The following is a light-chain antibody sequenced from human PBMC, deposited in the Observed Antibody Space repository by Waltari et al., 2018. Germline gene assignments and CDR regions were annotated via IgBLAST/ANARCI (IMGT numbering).Light chain of an antibody. V-gene: IGKV3-15*01. CDR1: QSIRSN. CDR3: QQYDNWLGT. J-gene: IGKJ1*01. Sequence: EIVLPQSPATLSVFPGARATPSCRASQSIRSNLAWYQHKPGQAPRLLIYGASTRATGIPARFSGSGSGTEFTLTISSLQSEDFAVYFCQQYDNWLGTFGQGTKVEIK. CDR2: GAS.